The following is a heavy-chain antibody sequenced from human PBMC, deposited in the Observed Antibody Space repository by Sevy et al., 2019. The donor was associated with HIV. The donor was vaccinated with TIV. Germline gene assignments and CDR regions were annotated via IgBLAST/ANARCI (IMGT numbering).Heavy chain of an antibody. CDR2: IHYTGGT. Sequence: SETLSLTCTVSGGSLSSSDSYWSWIRQPPGKGLEWLGYIHYTGGTYYNPFLKSRVAMSVDTSEEQFSLRLSFLTAAESALYYCANKRGYSDGPLDYWGQGILVTVSS. CDR3: ANKRGYSDGPLDY. V-gene: IGHV4-30-4*01. CDR1: GGSLSSSDSY. D-gene: IGHD5-12*01. J-gene: IGHJ4*02.